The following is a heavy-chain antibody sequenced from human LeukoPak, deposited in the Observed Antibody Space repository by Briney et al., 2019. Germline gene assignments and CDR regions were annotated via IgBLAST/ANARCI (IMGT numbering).Heavy chain of an antibody. V-gene: IGHV4-39*01. J-gene: IGHJ4*02. CDR3: ARQTGSGLFILP. D-gene: IGHD3/OR15-3a*01. CDR1: DVSISSSNSY. Sequence: PETLSLTCTVSDVSISSSNSYWGWIRQPPGKGLEWIGSIYYSGNTYYNASLKSQVSISIDTSKNQFSLRLTSVTAADTAVYYCARQTGSGLFILPGGQGTLVTVSS. CDR2: IYYSGNT.